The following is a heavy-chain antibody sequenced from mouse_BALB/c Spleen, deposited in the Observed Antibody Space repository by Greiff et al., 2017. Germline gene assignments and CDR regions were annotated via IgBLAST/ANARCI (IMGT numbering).Heavy chain of an antibody. J-gene: IGHJ2*01. V-gene: IGHV1-7*01. CDR3: ASWGASDY. D-gene: IGHD4-1*01. CDR2: INPSTGYT. Sequence: QVQLQQSGAELAKPGASVKMSCKASGYTFTSYWMHWVKQRPGQGLEWIGYINPSTGYTEYNQKFKDKATLTADKSSSTAYMQLSSLTSEDSAVYYCASWGASDYWGQGTTLTVSS. CDR1: GYTFTSYW.